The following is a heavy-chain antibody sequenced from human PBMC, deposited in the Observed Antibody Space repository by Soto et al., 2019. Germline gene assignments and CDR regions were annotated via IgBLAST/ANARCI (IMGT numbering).Heavy chain of an antibody. J-gene: IGHJ3*02. CDR1: GGSISSGDYY. CDR2: IYYSGST. V-gene: IGHV4-61*08. Sequence: PSETLSLTCTVSGGSISSGDYYWSWIRQPPGKGLEWFGYIYYSGSTNYNPSLKSRVTISVDTSKNQFSLKLSSVTAADTAVYYCARGGYLTYYYDSSGYYDAFDIWGQGTMVPVSS. D-gene: IGHD3-22*01. CDR3: ARGGYLTYYYDSSGYYDAFDI.